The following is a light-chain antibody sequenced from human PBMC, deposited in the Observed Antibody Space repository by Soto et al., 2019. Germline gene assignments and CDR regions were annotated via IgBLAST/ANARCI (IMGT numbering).Light chain of an antibody. CDR3: QRCGSSPPLT. V-gene: IGKV3-20*01. CDR1: QSVGSSF. CDR2: GAS. J-gene: IGKJ1*01. Sequence: EIVLTQSPGTLSLSPGERVTLSCRASQSVGSSFLVWYQQKPGQAPRLLIYGASNRATGIPDRFSGSGSGTDFTLTISRLEPEDFAVYYCQRCGSSPPLTFGQGTKVEMK.